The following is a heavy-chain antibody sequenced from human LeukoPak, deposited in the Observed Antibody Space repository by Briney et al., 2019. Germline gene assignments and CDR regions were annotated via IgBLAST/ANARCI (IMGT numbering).Heavy chain of an antibody. Sequence: GGSLRLSCAASGFTFSNAWMSWVRQTPGKGLEWVSAISGGGDITYYADSVKGRFTISRDNSKDTLFLQMHSLRPGDTAVYYCVREDTPATANYWGQGTLVTISS. J-gene: IGHJ4*02. CDR2: ISGGGDIT. CDR3: VREDTPATANY. CDR1: GFTFSNAW. V-gene: IGHV3-23*01. D-gene: IGHD2-21*02.